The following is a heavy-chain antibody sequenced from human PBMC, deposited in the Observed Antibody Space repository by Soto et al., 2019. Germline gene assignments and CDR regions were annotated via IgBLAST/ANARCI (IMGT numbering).Heavy chain of an antibody. J-gene: IGHJ6*02. D-gene: IGHD6-13*01. CDR3: AKDLATAGRNYGMDV. CDR2: ISYDGSNK. Sequence: GKGLEWVAVISYDGSNKYYADSVKGRFTISRDNSKNTLYLQMNSLRAEDTAVYYCAKDLATAGRNYGMDVWVQGTTVIVSS. V-gene: IGHV3-30*18.